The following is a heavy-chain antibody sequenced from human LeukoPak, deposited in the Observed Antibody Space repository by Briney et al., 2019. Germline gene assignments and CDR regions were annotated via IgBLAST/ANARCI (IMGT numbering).Heavy chain of an antibody. CDR2: IYYSGGT. CDR3: AATYRTRGYAYGYFDY. D-gene: IGHD5-18*01. J-gene: IGHJ4*02. V-gene: IGHV4-4*02. Sequence: SETLSLTCGVSGGSISSTNWWSWVRQPPGKGLEWIGNIYYSGGTYYNPSLKSRVSMSLDTSKNQFSLKLSSVTAADTAVYYCAATYRTRGYAYGYFDYWGQGTLVTVPS. CDR1: GGSISSTNW.